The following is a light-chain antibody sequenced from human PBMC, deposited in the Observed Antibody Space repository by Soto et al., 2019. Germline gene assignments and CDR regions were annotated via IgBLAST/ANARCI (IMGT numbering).Light chain of an antibody. V-gene: IGKV1-5*01. J-gene: IGKJ1*01. CDR3: LQYNSYSAGT. CDR1: QSVSRVLDY. Sequence: DIQMTQSPSTLSASVGDRVTITGRASQSVSRVLDYLAWYQQKPGKAPYLLIFDASKLKSAVPSRFSGSGSRTEFIRHNISMQPDDFAAYYCLQYNSYSAGTFGQGNKGDIK. CDR2: DAS.